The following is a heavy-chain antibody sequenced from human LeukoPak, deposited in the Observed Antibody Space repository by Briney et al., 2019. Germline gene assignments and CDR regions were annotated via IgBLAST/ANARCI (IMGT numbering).Heavy chain of an antibody. V-gene: IGHV1-69*13. CDR1: GGTFSSYA. CDR2: TIPIFGTA. CDR3: AREGAYGDFTGVY. D-gene: IGHD4-17*01. Sequence: ASVKVSCNASGGTFSSYAISWVRQAPGQGLEWMGGTIPIFGTANYAQKFQGRVTITADESTSTAYMELSSLRSEDTAVYYCAREGAYGDFTGVYWGQGTLVTVSS. J-gene: IGHJ4*02.